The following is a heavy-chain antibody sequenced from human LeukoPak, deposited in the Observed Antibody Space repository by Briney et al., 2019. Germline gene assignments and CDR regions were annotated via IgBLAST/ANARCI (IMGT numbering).Heavy chain of an antibody. CDR2: IWYDGSNK. CDR1: GSTFCCCG. V-gene: IGHV3-33*06. J-gene: IGHJ4*02. Sequence: GGSLRLPCAASGSTFCCCGIHGVRQAPGKGLEWVAVIWYDGSNKYYADSVKGRFTISRDNSKNTLYLQMNSLRAEDTAVYYCAKEIVGAHWGRGTLVTVSS. D-gene: IGHD1-26*01. CDR3: AKEIVGAH.